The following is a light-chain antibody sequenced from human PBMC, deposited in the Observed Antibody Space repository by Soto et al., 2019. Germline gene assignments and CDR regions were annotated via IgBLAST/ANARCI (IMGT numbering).Light chain of an antibody. Sequence: EIVMTQSPATLSVSPGERATLSCRASQSVSSNLAWYQQKPGQAPRLLIYGASTRATGIPARFSGSGSGTEFTLTISSLQSEDFAVYYCQERTGWPPWTFGQGTKVDIK. CDR2: GAS. CDR3: QERTGWPPWT. J-gene: IGKJ1*01. V-gene: IGKV3-15*01. CDR1: QSVSSN.